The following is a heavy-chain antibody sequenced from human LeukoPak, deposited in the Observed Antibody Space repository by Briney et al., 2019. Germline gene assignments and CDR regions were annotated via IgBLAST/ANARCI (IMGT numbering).Heavy chain of an antibody. CDR3: ARAFHNWEIDY. D-gene: IGHD1-20*01. V-gene: IGHV4-59*01. CDR1: GGSISSYY. J-gene: IGHJ4*02. CDR2: IYYSGST. Sequence: SETLSLTCTVSGGSISSYYWSWIRQPPGKGLEWIGYIYYSGSTNYNPSLKSRVTISVDTSKNQFSLKLSSVTAADTAVYYCARAFHNWEIDYWGQGTLVTVSS.